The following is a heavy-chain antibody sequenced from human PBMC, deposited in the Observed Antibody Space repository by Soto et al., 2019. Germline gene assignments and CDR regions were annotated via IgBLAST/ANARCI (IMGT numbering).Heavy chain of an antibody. D-gene: IGHD5-12*01. CDR2: IYYSGST. V-gene: IGHV4-59*01. Sequence: QVQLQESGPGLVKPSETLSLTCTVSGGSISSYYWTWIRQPPGKGLEWIGYIYYSGSTNYNPSLKSRVTISVGTSKDQVSLKLGSVTAADTGVYYCARDSKRGYCGYDKLDYWGQGTLVTVSS. J-gene: IGHJ4*02. CDR1: GGSISSYY. CDR3: ARDSKRGYCGYDKLDY.